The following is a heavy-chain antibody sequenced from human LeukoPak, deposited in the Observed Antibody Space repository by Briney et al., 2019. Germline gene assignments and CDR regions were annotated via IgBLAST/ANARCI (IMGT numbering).Heavy chain of an antibody. J-gene: IGHJ4*02. CDR1: GFTFSSYA. CDR2: ISYDGSNK. Sequence: PGRSLRLSCAASGFTFSSYAMHWVRQAPGKGLEWVAVISYDGSNKYYADSVKGRFTISRDNSKNTLYLQMNSLRAEDTAVYYCVRDQNYYGSGTPFDYWGQGTLVTVSS. V-gene: IGHV3-30*01. D-gene: IGHD3-10*01. CDR3: VRDQNYYGSGTPFDY.